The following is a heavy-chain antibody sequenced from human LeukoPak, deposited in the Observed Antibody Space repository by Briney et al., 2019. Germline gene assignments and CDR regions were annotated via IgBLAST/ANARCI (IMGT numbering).Heavy chain of an antibody. Sequence: GGSLRLSCAASGFTFSSYSMNWVRQAPGKGLEWVSCISSSSSTIYYADSVKGRFTISRDNAKNSLYLQMNSLRAEDKPVDSCAREWGVVEHDAFDIWGQGTMVTVSS. D-gene: IGHD2-21*01. CDR2: ISSSSSTI. CDR3: AREWGVVEHDAFDI. CDR1: GFTFSSYS. J-gene: IGHJ3*02. V-gene: IGHV3-48*01.